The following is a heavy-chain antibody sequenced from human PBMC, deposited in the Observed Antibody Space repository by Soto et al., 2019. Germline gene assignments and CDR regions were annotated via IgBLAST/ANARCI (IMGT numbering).Heavy chain of an antibody. Sequence: SKTLSLICTDCGLSISPYYWSWIRQPPGKGLEWVGYIYFGGTTTYNPSLKSRVTISVDASKNQFSLKLTSVTAEDTAVYYCARSIDSCGQGTLVTVSS. J-gene: IGHJ5*01. CDR3: ARSIDS. CDR1: GLSISPYY. V-gene: IGHV4-59*12. CDR2: IYFGGTT.